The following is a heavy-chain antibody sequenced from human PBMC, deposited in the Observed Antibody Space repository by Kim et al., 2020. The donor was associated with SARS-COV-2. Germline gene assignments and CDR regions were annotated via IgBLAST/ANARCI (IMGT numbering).Heavy chain of an antibody. D-gene: IGHD3-10*01. J-gene: IGHJ4*02. CDR1: GFTFSSYA. CDR3: ARGVELLWFGEPLYYFDY. V-gene: IGHV3-30*04. CDR2: ISYDGSNK. Sequence: GGSLRLSCAASGFTFSSYAMHWVRQAPGKGLEWVAVISYDGSNKYYADSVKGRFTISRDNSKNTLYLQMNSLRAEDTAVYYCARGVELLWFGEPLYYFDYWGQGTLVTVSS.